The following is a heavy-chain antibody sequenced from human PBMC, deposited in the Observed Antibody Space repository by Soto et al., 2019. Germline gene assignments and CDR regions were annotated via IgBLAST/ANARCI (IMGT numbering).Heavy chain of an antibody. CDR2: IVSGGST. Sequence: GGSLRLSCAASGFKVGSSYVTWVRQAPGEGLEWVSVIVSGGSTHYADSVTGRFTVSRDVSNNTVYLHMSSLRAEDTAVYFCATDSRNVGIGYFDSWGLGTLVTVSS. CDR3: ATDSRNVGIGYFDS. J-gene: IGHJ4*02. V-gene: IGHV3-53*01. CDR1: GFKVGSSY. D-gene: IGHD1-26*01.